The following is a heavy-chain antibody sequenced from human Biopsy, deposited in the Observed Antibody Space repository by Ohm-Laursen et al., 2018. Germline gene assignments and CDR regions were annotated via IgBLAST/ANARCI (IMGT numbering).Heavy chain of an antibody. J-gene: IGHJ4*02. CDR3: AKRGVERGRPLAY. CDR1: GGTFSSFG. V-gene: IGHV1-69*01. Sequence: GSSVKVSCKASGGTFSSFGISWVRQAPGQGLEWMGEINSMFGTTNYAQTFQGRVTITADESTSTAYMEVSSLTSEDTAVYYCAKRGVERGRPLAYWGQGTLVTVSS. CDR2: INSMFGTT. D-gene: IGHD1-1*01.